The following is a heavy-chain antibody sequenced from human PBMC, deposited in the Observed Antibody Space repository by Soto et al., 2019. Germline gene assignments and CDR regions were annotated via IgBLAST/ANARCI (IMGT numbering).Heavy chain of an antibody. CDR3: ARQGVWSGYFYYYYMDV. CDR1: GGSISSYY. J-gene: IGHJ6*03. CDR2: IYYSGST. D-gene: IGHD3-3*01. V-gene: IGHV4-59*08. Sequence: QVQLQESGPGLVKPSETLSLTCTVSGGSISSYYWSWIRQPPGKGLEWIGYIYYSGSTNYNPSPKSRVTISVDTSKNQFSLKLSSVTAADTAVYYCARQGVWSGYFYYYYMDVWGKGTTVTVSS.